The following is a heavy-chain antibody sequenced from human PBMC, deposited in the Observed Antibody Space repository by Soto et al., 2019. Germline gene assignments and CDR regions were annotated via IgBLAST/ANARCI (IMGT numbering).Heavy chain of an antibody. Sequence: GGSLRLSCAASGFTFSSYAMSWVRQAPGKGLEWVSAISGSGGSTYYADSVKGRFTISRDNSKNTLYLQMNSLRAEDTAVYYCAKDGNVVAATYYYGMDVWGQGTTVTVSS. CDR2: ISGSGGST. D-gene: IGHD2-15*01. CDR3: AKDGNVVAATYYYGMDV. J-gene: IGHJ6*02. CDR1: GFTFSSYA. V-gene: IGHV3-23*01.